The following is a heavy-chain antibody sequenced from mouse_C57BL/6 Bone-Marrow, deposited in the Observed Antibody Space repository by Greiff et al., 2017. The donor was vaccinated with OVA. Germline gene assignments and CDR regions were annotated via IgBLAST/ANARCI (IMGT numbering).Heavy chain of an antibody. D-gene: IGHD3-1*01. CDR2: ISNLAYSI. CDR3: ARHSARPYYAMDY. CDR1: GFTFSDYG. V-gene: IGHV5-15*01. Sequence: EVHLVESGGGLVQPGGSLKLSCAASGFTFSDYGMAWVRQAPGKGPEWVAFISNLAYSIYYADTVTGRFTISRENAKNTLYLEMSSLRSEDTSMYYGARHSARPYYAMDYWGQGTSVTVSS. J-gene: IGHJ4*01.